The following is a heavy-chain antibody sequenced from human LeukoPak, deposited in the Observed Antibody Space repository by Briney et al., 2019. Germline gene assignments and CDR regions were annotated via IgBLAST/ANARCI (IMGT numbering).Heavy chain of an antibody. CDR2: IYYSGST. J-gene: IGHJ6*02. D-gene: IGHD1-26*01. CDR1: GGSISSYY. CDR3: ARDSGIVGATDSKFYYYYGMDV. V-gene: IGHV4-59*01. Sequence: NPSETLSLTCTVSGGSISSYYWSWIRQPPGKGLEWIGYIYYSGSTNYNPSLKSRVTISVDTSKNQFSLKLSSVTAADTAVYYCARDSGIVGATDSKFYYYYGMDVWGQGTTVTVSS.